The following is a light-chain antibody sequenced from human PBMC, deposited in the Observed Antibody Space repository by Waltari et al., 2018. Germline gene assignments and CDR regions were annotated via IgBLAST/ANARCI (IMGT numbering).Light chain of an antibody. V-gene: IGKV3-20*01. CDR1: QSVGRS. CDR3: QHYVRLPVT. CDR2: GAS. J-gene: IGKJ1*01. Sequence: ELVLTQSPGTLSLSPGERATLSCWASQSVGRSLAWYQQKRGEAPRLLIYGASTRAIGIPDRFSGSGSGTDFRLTISRLEPEDFAVYYCQHYVRLPVTFGQGTKVEI.